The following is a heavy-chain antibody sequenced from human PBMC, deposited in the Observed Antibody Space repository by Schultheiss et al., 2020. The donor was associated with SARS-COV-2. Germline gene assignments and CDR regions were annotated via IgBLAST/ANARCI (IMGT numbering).Heavy chain of an antibody. Sequence: SETLSLTCTVSGGSISRSGYYWGWIRQSPGKGLEWIGSMFYTDNTYYNPPLKSRVTMSVDTSKNQFSLKLRSVTAADTAVYYCAREMNWGPTFYFDYWDQGTLVTVSS. J-gene: IGHJ4*02. CDR3: AREMNWGPTFYFDY. D-gene: IGHD7-27*01. V-gene: IGHV4-39*07. CDR2: MFYTDNT. CDR1: GGSISRSGYY.